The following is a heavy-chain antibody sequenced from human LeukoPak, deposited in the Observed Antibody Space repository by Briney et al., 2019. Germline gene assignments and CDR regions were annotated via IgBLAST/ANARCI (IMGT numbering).Heavy chain of an antibody. D-gene: IGHD5-18*01. V-gene: IGHV3-48*03. CDR2: ISRSGSTI. CDR1: GFTFSSYD. J-gene: IGHJ4*02. Sequence: LPGGSLRLSCAASGFTFSSYDMNWVRQAPGKGLEWVSYISRSGSTIYYADSVKGRFTVSRDNAKNSLYLQMDSLRAEDTAVYYCACDLYAYSKNSYLGYWGQGTPVTVSS. CDR3: ACDLYAYSKNSYLGY.